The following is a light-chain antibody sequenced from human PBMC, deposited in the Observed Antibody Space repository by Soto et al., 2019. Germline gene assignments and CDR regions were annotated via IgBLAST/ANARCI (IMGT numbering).Light chain of an antibody. Sequence: EIVLTQSPATLSLSPGERATLSCRASQSVSTYLAWYQQKPGQAPRLLIYDASNRATGIPARFSGSGSGTDFNLTISSLAPEDFAVYYCQHRGNWPRTFGQGTKLEIK. CDR1: QSVSTY. V-gene: IGKV3-11*01. CDR3: QHRGNWPRT. CDR2: DAS. J-gene: IGKJ2*01.